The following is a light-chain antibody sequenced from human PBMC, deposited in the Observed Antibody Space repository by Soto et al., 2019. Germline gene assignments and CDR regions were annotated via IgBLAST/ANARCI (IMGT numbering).Light chain of an antibody. CDR2: GAS. V-gene: IGKV3-20*01. J-gene: IGKJ2*01. Sequence: EIVMTQSPGTLSLSPGERATFSCRASQSLTTNYLAWYQHKPGQAPRLLIYGASSRATGIPDRFSGSGSVTDFTLTISRLEPEDFAVYYCQQYGSSPNTFGQGTKVDIK. CDR1: QSLTTNY. CDR3: QQYGSSPNT.